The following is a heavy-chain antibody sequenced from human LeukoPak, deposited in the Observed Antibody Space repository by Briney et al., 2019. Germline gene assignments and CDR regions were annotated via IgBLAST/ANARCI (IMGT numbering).Heavy chain of an antibody. J-gene: IGHJ3*02. CDR2: IKQDGSEK. Sequence: PGGSLRLSCAASGFTFSSYEMNWVRQAPGKGLEWVANIKQDGSEKNYVDSVKGRFIISRDNAKNSLYLQMNSLRAEDTAVYYCARVWTHYDSIWGQGTMVTVSS. V-gene: IGHV3-7*01. CDR3: ARVWTHYDSI. CDR1: GFTFSSYE. D-gene: IGHD3-22*01.